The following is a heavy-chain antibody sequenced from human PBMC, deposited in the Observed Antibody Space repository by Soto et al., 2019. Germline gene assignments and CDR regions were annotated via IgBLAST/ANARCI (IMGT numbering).Heavy chain of an antibody. D-gene: IGHD3-16*01. V-gene: IGHV1-69*08. CDR2: IIPILGET. Sequence: QVQLVQSGAEVKKPGSSVRVSCKASGTIFSSYTISWVRQAPGQGLEWMGRIIPILGETNSAQKFQGRVTLTADKSTTTAYMELNSLRLEDPALYYCARGLGGRMDDWGQGTTVTVSS. CDR1: GTIFSSYT. CDR3: ARGLGGRMDD. J-gene: IGHJ6*02.